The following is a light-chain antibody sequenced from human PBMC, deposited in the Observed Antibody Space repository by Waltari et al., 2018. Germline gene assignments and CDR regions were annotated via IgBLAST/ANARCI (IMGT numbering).Light chain of an antibody. V-gene: IGKV4-1*01. CDR3: QQYYSAPLT. CDR1: PSCLTSSNNKKD. Sequence: DIVMTQSPDSMAVSLGARATINCKSSPSCLTSSNNKKDLAWYQQKAGQPPKLLIYWSSTRESGVPDRFSGSGSGTDFTLTMTGLQAEDVAVYYCQQYYSAPLTFGGGTKVEIK. J-gene: IGKJ4*01. CDR2: WSS.